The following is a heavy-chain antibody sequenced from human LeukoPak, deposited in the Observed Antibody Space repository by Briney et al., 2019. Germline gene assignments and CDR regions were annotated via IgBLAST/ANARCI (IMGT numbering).Heavy chain of an antibody. J-gene: IGHJ4*02. Sequence: SETLSLTCAVYGGSFSGYYWSWIRQPPGKGLDWIGEINHSGSTNYNPPLKSRVTISVDTSKNQFSLKLSSVTAADTAVYYCARARMDTAMVLLDYWGQGTLVTVSS. D-gene: IGHD5-18*01. CDR1: GGSFSGYY. CDR3: ARARMDTAMVLLDY. CDR2: INHSGST. V-gene: IGHV4-34*01.